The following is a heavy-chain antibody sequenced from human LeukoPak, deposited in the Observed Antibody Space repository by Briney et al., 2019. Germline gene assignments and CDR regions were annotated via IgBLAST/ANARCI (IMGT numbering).Heavy chain of an antibody. Sequence: ASVKVSCKASGYTFTSYGISWVRQAPGQGLEWMGWINPNSGGTNYAQKFQGRVTMTRDTSISTAYMELGRLRSDDTAVYYCARGHYDILTGYLPLSNYWGQGTLVTASS. CDR3: ARGHYDILTGYLPLSNY. D-gene: IGHD3-9*01. V-gene: IGHV1-2*02. CDR1: GYTFTSYG. J-gene: IGHJ4*02. CDR2: INPNSGGT.